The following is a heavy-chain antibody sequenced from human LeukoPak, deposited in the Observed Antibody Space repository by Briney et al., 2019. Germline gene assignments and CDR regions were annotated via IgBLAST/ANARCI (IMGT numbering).Heavy chain of an antibody. CDR1: GFTFSSYA. D-gene: IGHD3-3*01. V-gene: IGHV3-23*01. J-gene: IGHJ4*02. CDR2: ISGSGGST. CDR3: AKDQGDFWSGYWDFDY. Sequence: PGGSLRLSCAASGFTFSSYAMSWVRQAPGKGLEWVSAISGSGGSTYYADSVKGRFTISRDNSKNTLYLQMNSLRAEDTAVYYCAKDQGDFWSGYWDFDYWGQGTLVTVSS.